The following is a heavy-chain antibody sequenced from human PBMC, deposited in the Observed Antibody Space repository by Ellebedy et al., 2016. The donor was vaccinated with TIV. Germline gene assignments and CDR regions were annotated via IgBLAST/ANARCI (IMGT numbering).Heavy chain of an antibody. Sequence: PGGSLRLSCAASGFTFSSYGMHWVRQAPGKGLEWVAIISYDGSNKYYADSVKGRLTISRDNSKNTLYLQMNSLITEDTAVYYCARPMTTVMDYYYGMDVWGQGTTVIVSS. CDR1: GFTFSSYG. J-gene: IGHJ6*02. CDR3: ARPMTTVMDYYYGMDV. D-gene: IGHD4-17*01. CDR2: ISYDGSNK. V-gene: IGHV3-30*03.